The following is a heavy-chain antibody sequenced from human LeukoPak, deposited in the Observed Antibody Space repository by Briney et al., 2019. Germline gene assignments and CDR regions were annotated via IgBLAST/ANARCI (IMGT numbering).Heavy chain of an antibody. Sequence: SETLSLTCTVSGDSINSLDLWSWVRQPPGKGLEWIGEMYLSGTTHSNPSVKSRVTISIDKSKNQFFLNLSSVTAADTAVYYCAGLVGRYSSGLYYYYFDYWGQGTLVAVSS. CDR2: MYLSGTT. CDR3: AGLVGRYSSGLYYYYFDY. D-gene: IGHD3-22*01. J-gene: IGHJ4*02. CDR1: GDSINSLDL. V-gene: IGHV4-4*02.